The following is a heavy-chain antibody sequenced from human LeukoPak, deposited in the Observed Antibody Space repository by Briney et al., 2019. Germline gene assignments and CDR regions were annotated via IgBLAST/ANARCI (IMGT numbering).Heavy chain of an antibody. CDR2: IYYSGST. V-gene: IGHV4-59*12. J-gene: IGHJ4*02. CDR3: ARQRITMVRGVITD. Sequence: SETLSLTCTVSGGSISSYYWSWIRQPPGKGLEWIGYIYYSGSTNYNPSLKSRVTISVDTSKNQFSLKLSSVTAADTAVYYCARQRITMVRGVITDWGQGTLVTVSS. CDR1: GGSISSYY. D-gene: IGHD3-10*01.